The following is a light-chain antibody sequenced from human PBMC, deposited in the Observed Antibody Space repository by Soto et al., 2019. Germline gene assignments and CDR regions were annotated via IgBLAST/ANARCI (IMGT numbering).Light chain of an antibody. V-gene: IGKV1-9*01. Sequence: DIQMTQSPSSLSASVGDRVTITCRASQSISSYLNWYQQKPGTAPNLLIYAASTLQSGVPSRFSGSGSGTEFTLTISSLQPEDFATYYCQQLNTYPQITFGQGTRLEIK. CDR3: QQLNTYPQIT. CDR2: AAS. CDR1: QSISSY. J-gene: IGKJ5*01.